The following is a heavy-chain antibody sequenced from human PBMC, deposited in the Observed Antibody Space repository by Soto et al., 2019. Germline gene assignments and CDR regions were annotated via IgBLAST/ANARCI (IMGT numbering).Heavy chain of an antibody. CDR1: GFTFTSSA. V-gene: IGHV1-58*01. CDR2: IVVGSGNT. D-gene: IGHD1-26*01. Sequence: SVKVSCKASGFTFTSSAVQWVRQARGQRLEWIGWIVVGSGNTNYAQKFQERVTITRDMSTSTAYMELSSLRPEDTAVYYCAADSRRELLPYFDYWGQGTLVTVSS. J-gene: IGHJ4*02. CDR3: AADSRRELLPYFDY.